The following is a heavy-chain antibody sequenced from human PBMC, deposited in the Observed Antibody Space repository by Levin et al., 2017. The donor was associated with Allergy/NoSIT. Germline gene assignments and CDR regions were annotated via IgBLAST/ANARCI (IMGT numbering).Heavy chain of an antibody. J-gene: IGHJ4*02. V-gene: IGHV3-23*01. D-gene: IGHD3-16*01. Sequence: GESLKISCAASGFTFSRHAMIWVRQAPGKGLEWVSGIIENGRDIYYADSVNGRFTISRDKYMNPLFLQVDSLRVEDTAEYYCVSDYRIEPTPSFPLDSWGQGILVTVSS. CDR1: GFTFSRHA. CDR3: VSDYRIEPTPSFPLDS. CDR2: IIENGRDI.